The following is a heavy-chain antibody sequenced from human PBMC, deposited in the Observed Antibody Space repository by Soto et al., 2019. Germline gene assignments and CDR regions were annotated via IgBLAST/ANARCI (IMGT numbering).Heavy chain of an antibody. V-gene: IGHV4-59*08. D-gene: IGHD3-16*02. CDR3: ARQDRRGLDY. J-gene: IGHJ4*02. Sequence: PSETLSLTCTVSGGSISSYYWSWIRQPPGKGLEWIGYIYYSGSTNYNPSLKSRVTISVDTSKNQFSLKLSSVTAADTAVYYCARQDRRGLDYWGQGTLVTVSS. CDR2: IYYSGST. CDR1: GGSISSYY.